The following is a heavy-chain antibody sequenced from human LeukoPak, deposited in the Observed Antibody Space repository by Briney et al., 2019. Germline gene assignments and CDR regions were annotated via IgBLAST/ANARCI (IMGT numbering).Heavy chain of an antibody. Sequence: GASVKVSCKASGYTFTGYYIHWVRQAPGQGLEWMGGIIPIFGTANYAQKFQGRVTITADKSTSTAYMELSSLRSEDTAVYYCASPNSSGWYHWYFDLWGRGTLVTVSS. D-gene: IGHD6-19*01. J-gene: IGHJ2*01. V-gene: IGHV1-69*06. CDR1: GYTFTGYY. CDR2: IIPIFGTA. CDR3: ASPNSSGWYHWYFDL.